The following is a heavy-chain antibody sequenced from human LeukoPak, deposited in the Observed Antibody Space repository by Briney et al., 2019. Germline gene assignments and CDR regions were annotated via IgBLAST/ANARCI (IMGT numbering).Heavy chain of an antibody. CDR1: GFSFGIYW. V-gene: IGHV3-7*01. Sequence: GGSLRLSCAASGFSFGIYWMRWVRQAPGKGLEGVAYIQQDGSETYYADSVKGRFTISRDNAKNSLHLQMNSLRVEDTAVYYCARDGGGLDHWGQGTQVTVSP. CDR2: IQQDGSET. D-gene: IGHD3-16*01. J-gene: IGHJ5*02. CDR3: ARDGGGLDH.